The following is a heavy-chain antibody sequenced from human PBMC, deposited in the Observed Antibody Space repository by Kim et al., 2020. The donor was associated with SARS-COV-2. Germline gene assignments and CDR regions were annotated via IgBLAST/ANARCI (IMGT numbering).Heavy chain of an antibody. CDR3: AKRVPGSSGHLSTHYGM. Sequence: GGSLRLSCAGSGFTFNTHAMSWVRQAPGKGLEWVSAIASSGDNKYYADSVKGRFTISRDNSKDPVYFQMNSLRAEDTAVYYCAKRVPGSSGHLSTHYGM. J-gene: IGHJ6*01. V-gene: IGHV3-23*01. D-gene: IGHD3-22*01. CDR1: GFTFNTHA. CDR2: IASSGDNK.